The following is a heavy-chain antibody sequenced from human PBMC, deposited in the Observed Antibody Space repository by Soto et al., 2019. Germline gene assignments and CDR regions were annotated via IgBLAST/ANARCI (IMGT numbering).Heavy chain of an antibody. J-gene: IGHJ5*01. CDR3: ARRMAASGAYNWFDP. Sequence: EVQLVESGGGLVQPGGSLRLSCAASGFIFSTYSMNWVRQAPGKGLEWVSYISGGSSTIYYADSVRGRFTISRDNAKNSLLMQMNSLRVEDTGVYYCARRMAASGAYNWFDPWGQGNLVTVSS. D-gene: IGHD6-13*01. V-gene: IGHV3-48*01. CDR1: GFIFSTYS. CDR2: ISGGSSTI.